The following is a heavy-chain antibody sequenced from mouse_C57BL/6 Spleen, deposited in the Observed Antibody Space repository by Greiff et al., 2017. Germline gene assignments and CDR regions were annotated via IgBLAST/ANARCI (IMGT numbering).Heavy chain of an antibody. Sequence: QVQLQQPGAELVKPGASVKLSCKASGYTFTSYWKHWVKQRPGRGLEWIGRIDPNSGGTKYNEKFKSKATLTVDKHSSTAYMRLRCLASEDSAVYNWEKWELGRGEDYWGQGTTLTVSS. CDR1: GYTFTSYW. J-gene: IGHJ2*01. V-gene: IGHV1-72*01. CDR3: EKWELGRGEDY. D-gene: IGHD4-1*01. CDR2: IDPNSGGT.